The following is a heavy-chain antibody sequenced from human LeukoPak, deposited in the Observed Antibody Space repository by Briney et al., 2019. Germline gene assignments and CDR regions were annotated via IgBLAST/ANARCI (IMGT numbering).Heavy chain of an antibody. CDR1: GGSLSSGGYY. J-gene: IGHJ4*02. D-gene: IGHD6-13*01. V-gene: IGHV4-61*02. CDR2: IYTNGNT. CDR3: AREDRSSCFDY. Sequence: PSETLSLTCTVSGGSLSSGGYYWSWIRQPAGKGLEWIGRIYTNGNTNYNPSLKSRVTISVDTSKNQFSLKLSSVTAADTAVYYCAREDRSSCFDYWGQGTLVTVSS.